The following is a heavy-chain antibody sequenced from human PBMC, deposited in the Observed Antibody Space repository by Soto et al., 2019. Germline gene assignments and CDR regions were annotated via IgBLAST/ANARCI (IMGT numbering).Heavy chain of an antibody. Sequence: VQLVESGGGLIQPGGSLRLSCAASGFTVSSNYMSWVRQAPGKGLEWVSVIYSGGSTYYADSVKGRFTISRDNCKNNLYLQMNSLRAEDTAVYYCARNYDSTAGGAFDIWGQGTMVTVSS. J-gene: IGHJ3*02. CDR1: GFTVSSNY. CDR2: IYSGGST. V-gene: IGHV3-53*01. D-gene: IGHD3-22*01. CDR3: ARNYDSTAGGAFDI.